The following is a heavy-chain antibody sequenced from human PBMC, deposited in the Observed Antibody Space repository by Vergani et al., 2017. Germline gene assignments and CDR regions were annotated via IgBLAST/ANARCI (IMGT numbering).Heavy chain of an antibody. D-gene: IGHD3-3*01. V-gene: IGHV5-51*01. CDR2: IYAGDSDV. J-gene: IGHJ5*02. CDR1: GYSITNYW. Sequence: EKQLVQSGSETKKPGESLKISCQAFGYSITNYWIAWVRQRPGKGLEWMGIIYAGDSDVRYSPSFQGQVTMSVDKSLSTAYLQWSSLKASDTATYYCAKTHDFSSLYSSYNWFDPWGQGTQVTVSS. CDR3: AKTHDFSSLYSSYNWFDP.